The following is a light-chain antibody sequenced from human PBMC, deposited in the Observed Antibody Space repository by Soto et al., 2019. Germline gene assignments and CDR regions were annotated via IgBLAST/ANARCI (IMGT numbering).Light chain of an antibody. CDR2: SNN. Sequence: QSVLTQPPSASGTPGQRVTISCSGSSSNIGSNTVNWYQQLPGTAPKLLIYSNNQRPSGVPDRFSGSKSGTSDSLAISGLQSEDGTDYYCAAWDDSLNGLYVFGTGTKVTVL. J-gene: IGLJ1*01. CDR1: SSNIGSNT. V-gene: IGLV1-44*01. CDR3: AAWDDSLNGLYV.